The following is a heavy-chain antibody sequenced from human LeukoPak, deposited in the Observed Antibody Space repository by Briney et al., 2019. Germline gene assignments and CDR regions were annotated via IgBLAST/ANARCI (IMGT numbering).Heavy chain of an antibody. CDR3: PKDLGYYYGSGNYWCYFDY. CDR1: GFTFSSYA. Sequence: GGSLRLSCAASGFTFSSYAMSWVRQAPGKGLEWVSAISGSGGSTYYADSVKGRFTISRDNSKNTLYLQMNSLRAEDTAVYYCPKDLGYYYGSGNYWCYFDYWGQGTLVTVSS. D-gene: IGHD3-10*01. J-gene: IGHJ4*02. CDR2: ISGSGGST. V-gene: IGHV3-23*01.